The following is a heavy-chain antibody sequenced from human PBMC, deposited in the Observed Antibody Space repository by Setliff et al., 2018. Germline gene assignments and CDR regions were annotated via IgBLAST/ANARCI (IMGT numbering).Heavy chain of an antibody. CDR1: GGSISSGGYY. Sequence: SETLSLTCTVSGGSISSGGYYWSWIRQHPGKGLEWTGYIYYSGSTNYNPSLKSRVTISVDTSKNQFSLKLSSVTAADTAVYYCARRAGAAYFDYWGQGTLVTVSS. CDR2: IYYSGST. D-gene: IGHD1-26*01. CDR3: ARRAGAAYFDY. V-gene: IGHV4-61*08. J-gene: IGHJ4*02.